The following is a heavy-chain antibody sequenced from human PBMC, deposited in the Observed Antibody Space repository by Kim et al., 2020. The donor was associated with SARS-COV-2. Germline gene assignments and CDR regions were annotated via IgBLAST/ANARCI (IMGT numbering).Heavy chain of an antibody. CDR1: GFTFSSYA. D-gene: IGHD5-12*01. V-gene: IGHV3-23*01. CDR2: ISGSGGST. CDR3: AKCATPGYSGYDFYYYYGMDV. Sequence: GGSLRLSCAASGFTFSSYAMSWVRQAPGKGLEWVSAISGSGGSTYYADSVKGRFTISRDNSKNTLYLQMNSLRAEDTAVYYCAKCATPGYSGYDFYYYYGMDVWGQGTTVTVSS. J-gene: IGHJ6*02.